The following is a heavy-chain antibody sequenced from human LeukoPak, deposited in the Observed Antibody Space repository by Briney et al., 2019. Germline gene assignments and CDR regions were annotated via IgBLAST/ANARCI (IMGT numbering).Heavy chain of an antibody. J-gene: IGHJ4*02. CDR3: ARELQKMATIHHIPYYFDY. CDR2: ISYDGSNK. V-gene: IGHV3-30-3*01. D-gene: IGHD5-12*01. CDR1: GFTFSSYA. Sequence: GRSLRLSCAASGFTFSSYAMHWVRQAPGKGLEWVAVISYDGSNKYYADSVKGRFTISRDNSKNTLYLQMNSLRAEDTAVYYCARELQKMATIHHIPYYFDYWGQGTLVTVSS.